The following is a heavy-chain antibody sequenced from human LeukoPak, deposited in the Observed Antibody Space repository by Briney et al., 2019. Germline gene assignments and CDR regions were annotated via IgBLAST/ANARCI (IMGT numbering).Heavy chain of an antibody. V-gene: IGHV4-4*07. D-gene: IGHD3-3*01. CDR3: ARKPTLTSYYDFWSGYYVFDY. CDR2: IYTSGST. J-gene: IGHJ4*02. Sequence: ASETLSLTCTVSGGSISSYYWSWIRQPAGKGLEWIGRIYTSGSTNYNPSLKSRVTMSVDTSKNQFSLKLSSVTAADTAVYYCARKPTLTSYYDFWSGYYVFDYWGQGTLVTVSS. CDR1: GGSISSYY.